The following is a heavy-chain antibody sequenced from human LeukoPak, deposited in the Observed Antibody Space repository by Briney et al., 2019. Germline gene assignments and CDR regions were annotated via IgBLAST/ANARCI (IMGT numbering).Heavy chain of an antibody. D-gene: IGHD6-13*01. CDR3: AKDGYSSSWYYFDY. CDR1: GFTVSSNY. CDR2: IYSGGST. Sequence: GGSLRLSCAASGFTVSSNYMSWVRQAPGKGLEWVSVIYSGGSTYYADSVKGRFTISGDNSKNTLYLQMNSLRAEDTAVYYCAKDGYSSSWYYFDYWGQGTLVTVSS. J-gene: IGHJ4*02. V-gene: IGHV3-53*05.